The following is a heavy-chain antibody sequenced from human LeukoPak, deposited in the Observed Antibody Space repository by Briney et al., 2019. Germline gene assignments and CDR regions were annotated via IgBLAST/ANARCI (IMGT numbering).Heavy chain of an antibody. D-gene: IGHD4-17*01. J-gene: IGHJ4*02. CDR3: ARRTGYGDYAADY. V-gene: IGHV3-21*01. Sequence: PGGSLRLSCAASGFTFSSYSMNWVRQAPGKGLEWVSSISSSSSYIYYADSVKGRFTISRDNAKNSLYLQMNSLRAEDTAVYYCARRTGYGDYAADYWGQGTLVTVSS. CDR1: GFTFSSYS. CDR2: ISSSSSYI.